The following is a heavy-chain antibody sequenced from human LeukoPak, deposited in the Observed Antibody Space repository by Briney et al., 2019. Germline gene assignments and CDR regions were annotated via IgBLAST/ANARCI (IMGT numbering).Heavy chain of an antibody. J-gene: IGHJ4*02. V-gene: IGHV3-53*05. CDR2: IYRDGST. CDR1: GFTVSNNY. CDR3: AKDRSGSYSQGLDY. Sequence: GGSLRLSCAASGFTVSNNYMSWVRQAPGKGLEWVSVIYRDGSTYYADSVKGRFTISRDNSKNTLSLQMNSLRAEDTAVYYCAKDRSGSYSQGLDYWGQGTLVTVSS. D-gene: IGHD1-26*01.